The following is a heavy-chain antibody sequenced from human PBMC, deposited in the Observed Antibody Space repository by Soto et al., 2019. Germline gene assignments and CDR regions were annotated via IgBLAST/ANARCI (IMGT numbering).Heavy chain of an antibody. V-gene: IGHV3-74*01. CDR3: ARPRYDGSGTPFDH. Sequence: EVQLVESGGGLVQPGGSLRLSCAASGFTFSSYWMHWVRQAPGKGLVWVSSINSEGDNTDYADSVKGRFIMSRDNAKNTLYLQRNSLRAEDTAVYYCARPRYDGSGTPFDHWGLGTLVTVSS. CDR1: GFTFSSYW. J-gene: IGHJ4*02. D-gene: IGHD3-22*01. CDR2: INSEGDNT.